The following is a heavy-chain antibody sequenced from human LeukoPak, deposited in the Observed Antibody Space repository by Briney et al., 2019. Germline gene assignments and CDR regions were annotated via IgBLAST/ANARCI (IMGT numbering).Heavy chain of an antibody. J-gene: IGHJ3*02. Sequence: GGSLRLSCAASGFTVSSSFMTWVRQAPGKGLEWVSVTYTYGTTYYADSVKGRFTISRDHSKNTLDLQMTSLRAEDRATYYCAKEKRNVRGARGGFDIWGQGTLVPVSA. V-gene: IGHV3-53*01. CDR2: TYTYGTT. CDR1: GFTVSSSF. D-gene: IGHD1-26*01. CDR3: AKEKRNVRGARGGFDI.